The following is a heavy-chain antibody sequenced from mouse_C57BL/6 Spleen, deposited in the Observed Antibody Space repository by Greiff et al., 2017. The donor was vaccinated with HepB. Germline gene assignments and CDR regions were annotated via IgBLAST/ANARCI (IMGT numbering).Heavy chain of an antibody. CDR1: GFTFSDYY. Sequence: EVKLMESGGGLVQPGGSLKLSCAASGFTFSDYYMYWVRQTPEKRLEWVAYISNGGGSTYYPDTVKGRFTISRDNAKNTLYLQMSRLKSEDTAMYYCARHGTYDGYYDWYFDVWGTGTTVTVSS. J-gene: IGHJ1*03. D-gene: IGHD2-3*01. CDR2: ISNGGGST. CDR3: ARHGTYDGYYDWYFDV. V-gene: IGHV5-12*01.